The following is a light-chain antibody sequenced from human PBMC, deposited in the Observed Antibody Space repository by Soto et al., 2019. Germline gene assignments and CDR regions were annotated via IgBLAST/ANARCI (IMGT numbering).Light chain of an antibody. Sequence: EVVLTQSPGTLSLSPGERASLSCRASQSLSRNYVAWYQQRVGQPPRHLIYATSSRATGIPDRFRGSGSGTDVSLIIARRELKGFAVYYSKSYALSRSFSFGPATKVDIK. V-gene: IGKV3-20*01. CDR1: QSLSRNY. CDR3: KSYALSRSFS. J-gene: IGKJ3*01. CDR2: ATS.